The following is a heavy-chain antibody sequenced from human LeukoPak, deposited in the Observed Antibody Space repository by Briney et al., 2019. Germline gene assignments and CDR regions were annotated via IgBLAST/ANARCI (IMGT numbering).Heavy chain of an antibody. D-gene: IGHD2-8*01. CDR3: AKDTSIGRYCTNGVCSPFDY. CDR2: ISDIGGST. CDR1: GFTFSSYA. J-gene: IGHJ4*02. Sequence: PGGSLRLSCAASGFTFSSYAMTWVRQAPGKGLEWVSAISDIGGSTYDADSVKGRFTISRDNSKNTLYLQMNSLRAEDTAVYYCAKDTSIGRYCTNGVCSPFDYWGQVTLVTVSS. V-gene: IGHV3-23*01.